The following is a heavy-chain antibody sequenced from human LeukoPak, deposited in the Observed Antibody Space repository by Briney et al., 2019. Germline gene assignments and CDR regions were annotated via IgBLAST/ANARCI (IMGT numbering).Heavy chain of an antibody. D-gene: IGHD3-3*01. CDR1: GYTFTNYY. CDR2: IDPSGGST. V-gene: IGHV1-46*01. Sequence: ASVKVSCKASGYTFTNYYMHWVRQAPGQGLEWMGIIDPSGGSTTYAQKFQGRVTMTRDTSISTAYMELSRLRSDDTAVYYCAREPYDFWSGYYPRAEYFQHWGQGTLVTVSS. J-gene: IGHJ1*01. CDR3: AREPYDFWSGYYPRAEYFQH.